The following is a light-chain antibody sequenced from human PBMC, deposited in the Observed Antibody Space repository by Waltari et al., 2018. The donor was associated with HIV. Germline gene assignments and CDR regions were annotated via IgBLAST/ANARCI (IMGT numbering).Light chain of an antibody. CDR3: QSYDGSNVV. CDR1: SGSLASNH. V-gene: IGLV6-57*01. CDR2: DDN. J-gene: IGLJ2*01. Sequence: NFMLTPPHSVPDSPGKTVTISCTRSSGSLASNHVPWYQQRPWSSPTTVIYDDNQRPLVVHDRFAGSIDSSATAASLTISELKTEDKADYFCQSYDGSNVVFGGGTKLT.